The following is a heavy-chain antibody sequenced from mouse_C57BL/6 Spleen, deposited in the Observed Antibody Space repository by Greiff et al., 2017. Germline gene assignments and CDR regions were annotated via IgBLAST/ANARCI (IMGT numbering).Heavy chain of an antibody. J-gene: IGHJ4*01. CDR1: GFNIKDSY. CDR3: TATVVDAMDD. D-gene: IGHD1-1*01. Sequence: EVMLVESGAELVRPGASVKLSCTASGFNIKDSYIPWLKQRPEQGLGGIGRFDPEDGDTEYAPNFQGRATMTADTSSNTAYLQLSRLTAEDTAVYYCTATVVDAMDDWGQGTSVTVSS. CDR2: FDPEDGDT. V-gene: IGHV14-1*01.